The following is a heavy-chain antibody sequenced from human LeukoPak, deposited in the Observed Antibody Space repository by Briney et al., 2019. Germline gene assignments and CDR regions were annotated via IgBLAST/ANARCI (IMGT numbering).Heavy chain of an antibody. CDR1: GFTFSSYG. CDR2: IRYDGSNK. D-gene: IGHD1-26*01. V-gene: IGHV3-30*02. J-gene: IGHJ4*02. Sequence: PGGSLRLSCAASGFTFSSYGMHWVRQAPGKGLEWVAFIRYDGSNKYYADSVKGRFTISRDNSKNTLYLQMNSLRAEDTAVYYCAKGPTDLLSFDYWGQGTLVTVSS. CDR3: AKGPTDLLSFDY.